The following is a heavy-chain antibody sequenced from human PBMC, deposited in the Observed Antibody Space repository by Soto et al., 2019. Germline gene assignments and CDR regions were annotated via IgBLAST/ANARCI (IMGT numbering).Heavy chain of an antibody. J-gene: IGHJ4*02. CDR2: IYYSGST. V-gene: IGHV4-30-4*01. CDR3: ARANPNLGYCSGGSCLWDY. CDR1: GGSISSGDYY. D-gene: IGHD2-15*01. Sequence: PSETLSLTCTVSGGSISSGDYYWSWMRQPPGKGLEWIGYIYYSGSTYYNPSLKSRVTISVDTSKNQFSLKLSSVTAADTAVYYCARANPNLGYCSGGSCLWDYWGQGTLVTVS.